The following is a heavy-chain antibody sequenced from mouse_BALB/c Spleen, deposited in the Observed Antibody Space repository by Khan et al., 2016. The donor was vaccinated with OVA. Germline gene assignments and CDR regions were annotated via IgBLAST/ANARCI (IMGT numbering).Heavy chain of an antibody. V-gene: IGHV9-3-1*01. CDR1: GYTFTNYG. CDR3: TRPPHFSDFLVY. Sequence: QIQLVQSGPELKKPGETVKISCKASGYTFTNYGMNWVKQAPGKALKWMGWISTYTGEPTYADDFKGRFAFSLETSASTAYLQINNLKTEDTATDFCTRPPHFSDFLVYWGQGTSVTVSS. CDR2: ISTYTGEP. J-gene: IGHJ4*01.